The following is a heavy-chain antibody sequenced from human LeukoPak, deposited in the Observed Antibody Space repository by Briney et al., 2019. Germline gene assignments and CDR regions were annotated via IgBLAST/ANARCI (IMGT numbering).Heavy chain of an antibody. J-gene: IGHJ5*02. CDR1: GGSISSSNW. Sequence: PSETLSLTCAVSGGSISSSNWWSWVRQPPGKGLEWIGEIYHSGSTNYNPSHKSRVTISVDKSKNQFSLKLSSVTAADTAVYYCARDHMVRGVIGPRGWFDPWGQGTLVTVSS. CDR2: IYHSGST. D-gene: IGHD3-10*01. V-gene: IGHV4-4*02. CDR3: ARDHMVRGVIGPRGWFDP.